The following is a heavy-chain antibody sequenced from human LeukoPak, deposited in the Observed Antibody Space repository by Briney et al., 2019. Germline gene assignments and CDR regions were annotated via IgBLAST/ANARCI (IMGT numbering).Heavy chain of an antibody. V-gene: IGHV4-59*01. J-gene: IGHJ4*02. CDR2: IYYSGST. D-gene: IGHD3-10*01. CDR3: ARAEDTSVRGVPYVFDY. CDR1: GCSISSYY. Sequence: SETLSLTCTVSGCSISSYYWSWIRQPPGKGLEWIGYIYYSGSTNYNPSLKSRITISVDTSKNQFSLKLSSVTAADTAVYYCARAEDTSVRGVPYVFDYWGQGTLVTVSS.